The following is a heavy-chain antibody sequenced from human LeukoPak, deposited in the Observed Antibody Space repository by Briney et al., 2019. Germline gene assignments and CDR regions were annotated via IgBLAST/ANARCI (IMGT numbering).Heavy chain of an antibody. CDR2: IYDSGST. V-gene: IGHV4-39*01. CDR1: GGSIRSSYCY. Sequence: PSETLSLTCTVSGGSIRSSYCYWGWIRQPPGKGLEWIGSIYDSGSTYYNPSLKSRVTISVDTSKNQFSLKLNSVTAADTAEYYCARHYGPWGQGTLVTVSS. CDR3: ARHYGP. D-gene: IGHD3-10*01. J-gene: IGHJ5*02.